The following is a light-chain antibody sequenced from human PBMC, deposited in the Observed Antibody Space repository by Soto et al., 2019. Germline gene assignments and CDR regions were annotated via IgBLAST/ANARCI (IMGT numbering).Light chain of an antibody. CDR1: QTIGIY. V-gene: IGKV1-39*01. Sequence: DIQMTQSPSSLSASVGDRVTITCRASQTIGIYLNWYQQKPKTAPKLLIFAASILPRGVPSRFSGSGSGTDFTLTISTLQPEDVAIYYCQQSYSTPPYTFGQGTKMEIK. CDR2: AAS. CDR3: QQSYSTPPYT. J-gene: IGKJ2*01.